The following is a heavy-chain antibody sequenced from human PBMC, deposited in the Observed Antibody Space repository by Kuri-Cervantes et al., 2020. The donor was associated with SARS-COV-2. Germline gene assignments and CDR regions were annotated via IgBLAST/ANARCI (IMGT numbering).Heavy chain of an antibody. V-gene: IGHV4-39*01. D-gene: IGHD5-12*01. Sequence: SETLSLTCTVSGGSISNSSYYWSWIRQPPGKGLEWLGEINHSGSTNYNPSLKSRVTISVDTSKNQFSLKLSSVTAADTAVYYCARQGLGHSGYDWGFDYWGQGTLVTVSS. CDR2: INHSGST. CDR1: GGSISNSSYY. CDR3: ARQGLGHSGYDWGFDY. J-gene: IGHJ4*02.